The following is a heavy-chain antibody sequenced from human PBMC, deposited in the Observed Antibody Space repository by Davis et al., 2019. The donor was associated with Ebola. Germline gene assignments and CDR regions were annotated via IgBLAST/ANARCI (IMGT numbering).Heavy chain of an antibody. V-gene: IGHV3-30-3*01. CDR3: ARAGFNVLMVTNFDY. Sequence: GESLKISCTASGFTISSNSMTWVRQAPGKGLEWVAVISYDGSNKYYADSVKGRFTISRDNSKNTLYLQMNSQRAEDTAVYYCARAGFNVLMVTNFDYWGQGTLVTVSS. D-gene: IGHD2-8*01. J-gene: IGHJ4*02. CDR2: ISYDGSNK. CDR1: GFTISSNS.